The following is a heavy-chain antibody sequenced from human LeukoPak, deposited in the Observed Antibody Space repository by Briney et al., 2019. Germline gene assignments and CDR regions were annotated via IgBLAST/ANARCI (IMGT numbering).Heavy chain of an antibody. CDR2: IKSKTDGGTT. J-gene: IGHJ6*02. V-gene: IGHV3-15*01. Sequence: GGSLRLSCAASGFTFSNAWMSWVRQAPGKGLEWVGRIKSKTDGGTTDYAAPVKGRFTISRDDSKNTLYLQMNSLKTEDTAVYYCTTGPLLTGSQNPFYYYYGMDVWGQGTTVTVSS. D-gene: IGHD3-9*01. CDR1: GFTFSNAW. CDR3: TTGPLLTGSQNPFYYYYGMDV.